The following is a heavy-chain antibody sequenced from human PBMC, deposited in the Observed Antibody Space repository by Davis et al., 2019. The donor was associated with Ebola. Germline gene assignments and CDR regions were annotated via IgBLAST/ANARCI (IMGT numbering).Heavy chain of an antibody. Sequence: ASVKVSCKASGYTFTSYGISWVRQAPGQGLEWMGWISAYNGNTNYAQKLQGRATMTTDTSTSTAYMELRSLRSDDTAVYYCAREGYSSSSYWYFDLWGRGTLVTVSS. CDR3: AREGYSSSSYWYFDL. V-gene: IGHV1-18*01. D-gene: IGHD6-6*01. CDR1: GYTFTSYG. J-gene: IGHJ2*01. CDR2: ISAYNGNT.